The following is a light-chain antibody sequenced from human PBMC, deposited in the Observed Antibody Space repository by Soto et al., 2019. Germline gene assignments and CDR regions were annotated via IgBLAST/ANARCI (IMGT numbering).Light chain of an antibody. V-gene: IGLV1-44*01. Sequence: QPVLTQPPSASGTPGQRVTISCSGSSANIGSNTVNWYQQLPGTAPKLLIYSNDQRPSGVPDRFSGSKSGTSASLAISGLQSDDEADYSCSAWDDSLNGWVFGGGTKLTVL. CDR1: SANIGSNT. CDR3: SAWDDSLNGWV. CDR2: SND. J-gene: IGLJ3*02.